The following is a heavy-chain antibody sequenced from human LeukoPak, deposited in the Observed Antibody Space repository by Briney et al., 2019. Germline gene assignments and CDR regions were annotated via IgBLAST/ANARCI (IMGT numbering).Heavy chain of an antibody. CDR3: ARGGGLDV. CDR1: GFTFSSYW. CDR2: INHNGNVN. V-gene: IGHV3-7*03. J-gene: IGHJ6*02. D-gene: IGHD3-16*01. Sequence: GGSLRLSCAASGFTFSSYWMNWARQDPGKGLEWVASINHNGNVNYYVDSVKGLFTISRDNAKNSLYLQMSNLRAEDTAVYFCARGGGLDVWGQGATVTVSS.